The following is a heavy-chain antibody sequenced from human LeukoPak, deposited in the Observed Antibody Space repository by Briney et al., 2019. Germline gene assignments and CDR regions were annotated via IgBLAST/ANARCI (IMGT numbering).Heavy chain of an antibody. V-gene: IGHV4-39*01. CDR3: ARGGYCSSTSCYYYYMDV. CDR1: GGSISSSSYY. Sequence: SETLSLTCTVSGGSISSSSYYWGWIRQPPGKGLEWIGSIYYSGSTYYNPSLKSRVTISVDTSKSQFSLRLSSVTAADTAVYYCARGGYCSSTSCYYYYMDVGGKGTTVTVSS. D-gene: IGHD2-2*01. J-gene: IGHJ6*03. CDR2: IYYSGST.